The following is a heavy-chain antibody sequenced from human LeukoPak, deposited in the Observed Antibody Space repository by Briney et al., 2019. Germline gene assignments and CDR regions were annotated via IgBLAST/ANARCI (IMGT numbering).Heavy chain of an antibody. V-gene: IGHV3-48*02. Sequence: GGSERLSCAPSGFTFSTYSMNWVRQAPGKGLEWVSYISCSSSTIFYADSVKSRFTISRDNAKNSLYLQMNSLRDEDTAVYYCARAAGTRIDYWGQGTLVTVTS. J-gene: IGHJ4*02. CDR1: GFTFSTYS. CDR2: ISCSSSTI. CDR3: ARAAGTRIDY. D-gene: IGHD6-19*01.